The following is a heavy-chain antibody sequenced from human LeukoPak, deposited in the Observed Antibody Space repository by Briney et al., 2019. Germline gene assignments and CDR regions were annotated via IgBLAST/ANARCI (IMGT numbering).Heavy chain of an antibody. CDR1: GSTIRNHW. V-gene: IGHV3-30*03. CDR2: MSYVGSSK. D-gene: IGHD3-22*01. CDR3: ARLLAGSGYARDAFDI. J-gene: IGHJ3*02. Sequence: GGSLRLSCEVSGSTIRNHWMSWVRQAPGKGLEWVAVMSYVGSSKYYADSVKGRFTISRDNSKNTLYLQMNSLRAEDTAVYYCARLLAGSGYARDAFDIWGQGTMVTVSS.